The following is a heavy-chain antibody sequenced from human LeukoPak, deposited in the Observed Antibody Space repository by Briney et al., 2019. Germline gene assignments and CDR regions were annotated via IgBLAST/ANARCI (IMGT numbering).Heavy chain of an antibody. CDR3: ARHLEPYDILTGNDAFDI. Sequence: SETLSLTCTVSGGSVSTYYWSWIRQSPGKGLEWIGYIYDSGSPNYNPSLKSRVTISVDTSTTQFSLRLSSVTAADTAVYFCARHLEPYDILTGNDAFDIWGQGTMVTVSS. J-gene: IGHJ3*02. CDR2: IYDSGSP. V-gene: IGHV4-59*08. D-gene: IGHD3-9*01. CDR1: GGSVSTYY.